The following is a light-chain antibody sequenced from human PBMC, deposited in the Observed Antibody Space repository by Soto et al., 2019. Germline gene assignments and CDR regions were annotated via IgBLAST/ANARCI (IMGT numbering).Light chain of an antibody. CDR2: DAS. J-gene: IGKJ1*01. V-gene: IGKV1-9*01. CDR1: QGISTY. Sequence: IQLSQSPSFLSASVGDIVTITCRASQGISTYLAWYQQKLGKAPKLLIYDASTLQSGVPSRFSGSRSGTEFTLTISSLQPDDFATYYCQQYNSYWTFGQGTKVDIK. CDR3: QQYNSYWT.